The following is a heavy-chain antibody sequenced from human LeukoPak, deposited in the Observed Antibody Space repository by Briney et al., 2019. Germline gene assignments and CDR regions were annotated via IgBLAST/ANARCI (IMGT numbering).Heavy chain of an antibody. Sequence: PSETLSLTCTVSGGSIDSHYWGWIRQPPGKGLEWIGYMYSRGSTNYNPSLRSRVTISIDTSKNQFSLILTSLTAADTAVYYCARADTHIFDPWGQGTLVTVSS. J-gene: IGHJ5*02. V-gene: IGHV4-59*11. D-gene: IGHD6-19*01. CDR3: ARADTHIFDP. CDR1: GGSIDSHY. CDR2: MYSRGST.